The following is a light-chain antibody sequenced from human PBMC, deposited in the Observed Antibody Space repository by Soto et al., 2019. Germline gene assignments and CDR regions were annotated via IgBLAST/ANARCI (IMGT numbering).Light chain of an antibody. V-gene: IGKV3-15*01. CDR1: QSVSTD. CDR3: QQYNNWPWT. J-gene: IGKJ1*01. CDR2: GAS. Sequence: EIVMTQSPATLSVSPGATATLSCRASQSVSTDLAWYQQKPGQVPRVLIYGASTRATDIPARFSGSGSGTDFTLTISSLQSEDLAVYYCQQYNNWPWTFGQGTKVDIK.